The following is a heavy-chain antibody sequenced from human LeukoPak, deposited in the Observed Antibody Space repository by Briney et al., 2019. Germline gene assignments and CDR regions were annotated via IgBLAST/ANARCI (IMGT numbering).Heavy chain of an antibody. CDR2: IYHSGST. J-gene: IGHJ4*02. D-gene: IGHD3-22*01. V-gene: IGHV4-38-2*02. CDR3: ARLYDSIQTVDY. CDR1: GYSISSGYY. Sequence: TSETLSLTCTVSGYSISSGYYWGWIRQPPGKGLEWIGSIYHSGSTYYNPSLKSRVTISVDTSKNQFSLKLSSVTAADTAVYYCARLYDSIQTVDYWGQGTLVTVSS.